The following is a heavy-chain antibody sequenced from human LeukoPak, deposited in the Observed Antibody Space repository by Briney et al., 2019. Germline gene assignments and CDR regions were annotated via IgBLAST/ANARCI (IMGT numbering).Heavy chain of an antibody. D-gene: IGHD5-12*01. J-gene: IGHJ4*02. CDR2: IIPVFGTP. CDR1: GGTFTTYA. Sequence: SVKVSCKASGGTFTTYAINWGRQAPEQGLEWMGRIIPVFGTPKYAQKFQGRVTITADRSTSTAYMELSSLKPDDTAIYYCARIEGAYGVFVYWGQGTLVTVSS. V-gene: IGHV1-69*06. CDR3: ARIEGAYGVFVY.